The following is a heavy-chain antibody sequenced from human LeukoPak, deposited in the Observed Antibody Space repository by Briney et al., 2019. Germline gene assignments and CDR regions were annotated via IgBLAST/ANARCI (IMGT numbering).Heavy chain of an antibody. CDR2: ISSSSTYI. Sequence: GRSLRLSCTASGFTFMSYGMHWVRQAPGKGLVWVSSISSSSTYIFYADSVKGRFTISRDNAKSSLYLQMNSLRAEDTAVYYCARTYSEYYSDSSGYYYSPFDFWGQGTLVSVSS. D-gene: IGHD3-22*01. CDR1: GFTFMSYG. J-gene: IGHJ4*02. V-gene: IGHV3-21*01. CDR3: ARTYSEYYSDSSGYYYSPFDF.